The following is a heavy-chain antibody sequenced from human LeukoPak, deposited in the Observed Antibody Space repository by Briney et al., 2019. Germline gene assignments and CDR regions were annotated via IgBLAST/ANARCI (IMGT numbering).Heavy chain of an antibody. CDR3: AKGLMTTVTPLGY. Sequence: GGSLRLSCAASGFTFSNYGMHWVRQAPGKGLEWVAFTRYDGSNEHYSDSVKGRFTTSRDNSKNTLYLQMNSLRAEDTAVYSCAKGLMTTVTPLGYWGQGTLVTVSS. CDR2: TRYDGSNE. CDR1: GFTFSNYG. V-gene: IGHV3-30*02. D-gene: IGHD4-17*01. J-gene: IGHJ4*02.